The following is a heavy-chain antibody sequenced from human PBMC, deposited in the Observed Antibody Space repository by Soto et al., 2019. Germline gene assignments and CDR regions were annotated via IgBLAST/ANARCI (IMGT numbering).Heavy chain of an antibody. CDR1: GGSITSANW. CDR2: ISHSGIT. V-gene: IGHV4-4*02. Sequence: PSGTLSLTCAVSGGSITSANWWTWVRQPPGGGLEWIGEISHSGITNYKASLKSRVTMSVDKTKNDVSLKLTSVTAADTAVYYCARVLRGWFDPWGQGTPVTVSS. J-gene: IGHJ5*02. CDR3: ARVLRGWFDP.